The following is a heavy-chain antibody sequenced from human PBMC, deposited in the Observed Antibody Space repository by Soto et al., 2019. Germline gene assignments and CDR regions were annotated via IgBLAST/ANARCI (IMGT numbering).Heavy chain of an antibody. CDR1: GGSVSPYY. Sequence: QVQLQESGPGLVKPSETLSLTCTVSGGSVSPYYWSWVRQPPGKGLEWLAYIYYDGTTNYNPFLKSRVTISVDTSKNQFSLKLTSVTAADTAVYYCARGRHWLDYWGQGTLLTVSS. D-gene: IGHD6-19*01. V-gene: IGHV4-59*02. J-gene: IGHJ4*02. CDR3: ARGRHWLDY. CDR2: IYYDGTT.